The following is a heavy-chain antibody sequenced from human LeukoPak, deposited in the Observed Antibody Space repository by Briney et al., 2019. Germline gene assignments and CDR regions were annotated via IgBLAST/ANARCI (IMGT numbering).Heavy chain of an antibody. V-gene: IGHV3-53*01. CDR1: GFTFSSYA. CDR3: ARGLPSLYGSGSSSYFDY. Sequence: SGGSLRLSCAASGFTFSSYAMNWVRQAPGKGLEWVSVIYSGGSTYYADSVKGRFTISRDNSKNTLYLQMNSLRAEDTAVYYCARGLPSLYGSGSSSYFDYWGQGTLVTVSS. D-gene: IGHD3-10*01. J-gene: IGHJ4*02. CDR2: IYSGGST.